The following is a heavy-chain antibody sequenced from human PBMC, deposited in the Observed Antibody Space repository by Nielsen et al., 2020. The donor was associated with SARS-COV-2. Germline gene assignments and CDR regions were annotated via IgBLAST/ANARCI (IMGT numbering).Heavy chain of an antibody. CDR1: GFTFSSYA. J-gene: IGHJ5*02. Sequence: GESLKISCAASGFTFSSYAMSWVRQAPGKGLEWVSAISGSGGSTYYADSVKGRFTISRDNSKNTLYLQMNSLRAEDTAVYYCANARVDTAMAHPNWFDPWGQGTLVTVSS. CDR2: ISGSGGST. V-gene: IGHV3-23*01. CDR3: ANARVDTAMAHPNWFDP. D-gene: IGHD5-18*01.